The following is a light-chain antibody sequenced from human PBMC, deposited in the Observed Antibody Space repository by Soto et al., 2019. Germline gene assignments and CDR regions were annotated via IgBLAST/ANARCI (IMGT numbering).Light chain of an antibody. J-gene: IGKJ1*01. CDR3: QQGA. V-gene: IGKV3-20*01. Sequence: EIVLTQSPGTLSLSPGERATLSCRASQSVSSSYLAWYQQKPGQAPRLLIYGASSRATGIPDRFSGSVSGKDFTLTISRLEPEDFAVYYLQQGAVGQGTKVEIK. CDR1: QSVSSSY. CDR2: GAS.